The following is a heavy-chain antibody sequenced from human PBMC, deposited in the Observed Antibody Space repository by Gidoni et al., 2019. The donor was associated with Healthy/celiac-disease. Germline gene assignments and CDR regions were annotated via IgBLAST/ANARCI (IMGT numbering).Heavy chain of an antibody. Sequence: QVQLVESGGGVVQPGRSLRLSCAASGFTFGSYGRHWVRQAPGKGLEWVAVIWYDGSNKYYADSGKGRFTISRDNSKNTLYLQMNSLRAEDTAVYYCARGGIWELQRKYFDYWGQGTLVTVSS. V-gene: IGHV3-33*01. J-gene: IGHJ4*02. CDR3: ARGGIWELQRKYFDY. CDR1: GFTFGSYG. CDR2: IWYDGSNK. D-gene: IGHD1-26*01.